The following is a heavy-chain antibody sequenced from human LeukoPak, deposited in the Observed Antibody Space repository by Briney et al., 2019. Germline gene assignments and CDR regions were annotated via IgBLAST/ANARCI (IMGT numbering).Heavy chain of an antibody. J-gene: IGHJ4*02. V-gene: IGHV4-4*02. CDR2: IYHTGTT. CDR1: GGSISSNNW. CDR3: ARGFFGDAYIPSFDY. Sequence: PSETLSLTCAVSGGSISSNNWWGWVRQPPGKGLEWIGWIYHTGTTNYKSSLKSRLTLSLDVSRDHFSLKLSSVTAADTAVYYCARGFFGDAYIPSFDYWGQGLLVTVSS. D-gene: IGHD5-24*01.